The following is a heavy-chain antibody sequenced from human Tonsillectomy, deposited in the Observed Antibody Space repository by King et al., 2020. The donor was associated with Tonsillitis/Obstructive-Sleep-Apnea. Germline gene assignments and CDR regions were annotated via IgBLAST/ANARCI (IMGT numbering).Heavy chain of an antibody. J-gene: IGHJ6*03. CDR1: GFSLSTSGVG. V-gene: IGHV2-5*02. Sequence: TLKESGPTLVKPTQTLTLTCTFSGFSLSTSGVGVGWIRQPPGKALEWLALIYWDDDKRYSPSLKSRLTITKDTSKNQVVLTMTNMDPVDTATYYCPHXIXGYXXYYMDXWGXGTTVTVSS. CDR2: IYWDDDK. CDR3: PHXIXGYXXYYMDX.